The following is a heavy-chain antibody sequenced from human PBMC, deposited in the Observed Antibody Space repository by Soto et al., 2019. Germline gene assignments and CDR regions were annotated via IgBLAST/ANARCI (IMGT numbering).Heavy chain of an antibody. V-gene: IGHV4-30-4*01. Sequence: SETLSLTCSVAGAPINFGDYYWSWIRQPPGKGLEWIGYVRSSGSTYYKSSLKSRVTISVDMSKNQFSLNLTSVTAADTAVYFCVRHYGDAGGRPDWFAPWGQGTTVTVSP. CDR3: VRHYGDAGGRPDWFAP. CDR2: VRSSGST. CDR1: GAPINFGDYY. D-gene: IGHD4-17*01. J-gene: IGHJ5*02.